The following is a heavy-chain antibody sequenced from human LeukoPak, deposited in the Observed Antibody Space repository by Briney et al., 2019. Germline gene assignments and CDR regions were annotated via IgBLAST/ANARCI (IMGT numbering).Heavy chain of an antibody. J-gene: IGHJ6*02. CDR3: ARDRVVAGRFYGMDV. CDR1: GFPFSSYA. D-gene: IGHD6-19*01. Sequence: GGSLRLSCAASGFPFSSYAMHWDRQAPGKGLEWVVVILYDGSNKYYADSVKGRFTISRDNSEDTVYLQMNSLRAEDTAVYFCARDRVVAGRFYGMDVWGQGTTVTVSS. CDR2: ILYDGSNK. V-gene: IGHV3-30*04.